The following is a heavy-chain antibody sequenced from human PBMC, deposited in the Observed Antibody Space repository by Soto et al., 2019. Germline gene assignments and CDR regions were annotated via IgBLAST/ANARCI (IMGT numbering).Heavy chain of an antibody. CDR2: IYTTGAT. CDR1: GDSISRKY. D-gene: IGHD4-17*01. CDR3: AMTVIAPSPYLDH. V-gene: IGHV4-4*07. Sequence: QVQLQESGPGLVKPSETLSLTCSVSGDSISRKYWSWLRQPAGGGLEWIGRIYTTGATNYNSSLKSRVSMSVATSKNQFYLRRTSVTAAATAVYSCAMTVIAPSPYLDHWGQGILVTVSS. J-gene: IGHJ4*02.